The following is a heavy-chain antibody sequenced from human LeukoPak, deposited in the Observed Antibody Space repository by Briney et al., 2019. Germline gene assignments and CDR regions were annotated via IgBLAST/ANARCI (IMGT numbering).Heavy chain of an antibody. Sequence: SQTLSLTCTVSGGSISSGSYYWSWLRQPAGKGLEWIGRIYTSGSTNYNPSMKSRVTISVDTSKNQFSLKLSSVTAAETAVYYGARAPRWYYFDYWGQGTLVTVSS. CDR3: ARAPRWYYFDY. CDR2: IYTSGST. V-gene: IGHV4-61*02. D-gene: IGHD2-15*01. CDR1: GGSISSGSYY. J-gene: IGHJ4*02.